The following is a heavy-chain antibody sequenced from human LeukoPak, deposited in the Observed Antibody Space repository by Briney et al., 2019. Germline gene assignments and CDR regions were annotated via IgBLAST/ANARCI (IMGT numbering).Heavy chain of an antibody. CDR2: IIPIFGTE. Sequence: SVKVSCKASGGTLSSYAISWVRQAPGQGREWMGRIIPIFGTENYAQKFQGRVTITTDESTSTAYMELSSLRSEDTAVYYCANLHPGYCSGGSCYSFDWFDHWGQGTLVTVSS. D-gene: IGHD2-15*01. V-gene: IGHV1-69*05. CDR3: ANLHPGYCSGGSCYSFDWFDH. CDR1: GGTLSSYA. J-gene: IGHJ5*02.